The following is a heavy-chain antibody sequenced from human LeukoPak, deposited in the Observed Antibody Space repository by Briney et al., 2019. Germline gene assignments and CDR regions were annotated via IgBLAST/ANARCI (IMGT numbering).Heavy chain of an antibody. V-gene: IGHV3-48*01. Sequence: GGSLRLSCAASGFTFSGYNMNWVRQAPGKGLEWVAFISTSGNTIYYADSVKGRFTISRDTAKSSLYLQLNSLRAEDTAVYYCGRGGVPASIDVWGRGTTVIVSS. D-gene: IGHD2-2*01. CDR2: ISTSGNTI. CDR1: GFTFSGYN. J-gene: IGHJ6*02. CDR3: GRGGVPASIDV.